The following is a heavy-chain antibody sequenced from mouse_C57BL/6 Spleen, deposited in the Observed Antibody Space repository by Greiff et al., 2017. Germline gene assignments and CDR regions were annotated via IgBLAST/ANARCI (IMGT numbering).Heavy chain of an antibody. J-gene: IGHJ4*01. CDR2: IYPGSGST. CDR1: GYTFTSYW. D-gene: IGHD1-1*01. CDR3: ARSGYYGSSPYYYAMDY. V-gene: IGHV1-55*01. Sequence: QVQLQQSGAELVKPGASVKMSCKASGYTFTSYWITWVKQRPGQGLEWIGDIYPGSGSTNYNEKFKSKATLTVDTSSSTAYMQLSSLTSEDSAVYYCARSGYYGSSPYYYAMDYWGQGTSVTVSS.